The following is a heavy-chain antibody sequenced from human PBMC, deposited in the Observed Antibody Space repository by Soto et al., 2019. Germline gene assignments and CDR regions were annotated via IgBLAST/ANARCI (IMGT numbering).Heavy chain of an antibody. Sequence: EVQLVESGGGLVQPGGSLRLSCAASGFTFSSYWMSWVRQAPGKGLEWVANIKQDGSEKYYVDSVKGRFTISRDNAKNSLYLQMNSLRAEDTAVYYCARDWVYCSSTNCQDAFDIWGQGTMVTVSS. J-gene: IGHJ3*02. CDR2: IKQDGSEK. V-gene: IGHV3-7*01. CDR3: ARDWVYCSSTNCQDAFDI. CDR1: GFTFSSYW. D-gene: IGHD2-2*01.